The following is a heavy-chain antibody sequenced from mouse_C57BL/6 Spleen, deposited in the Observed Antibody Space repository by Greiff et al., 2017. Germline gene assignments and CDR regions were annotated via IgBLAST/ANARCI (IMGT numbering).Heavy chain of an antibody. CDR1: GYTFTSYW. D-gene: IGHD4-1*01. J-gene: IGHJ2*01. CDR2: IDPSDSYT. V-gene: IGHV1-69*01. CDR3: ARWGTAYFDY. Sequence: VQLQQPGAELVMPGASVKLSCKASGYTFTSYWMHWVKQRPGQGLEWIGEIDPSDSYTNYNQKFKGKSTVTVDTSSSTAYMQLSSLTSEDSAVYYCARWGTAYFDYWGQGTTLTVSS.